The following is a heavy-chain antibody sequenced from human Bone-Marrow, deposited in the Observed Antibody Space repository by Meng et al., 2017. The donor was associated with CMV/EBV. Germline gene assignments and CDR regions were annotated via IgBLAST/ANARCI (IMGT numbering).Heavy chain of an antibody. CDR1: GYTFTGYY. CDR2: INPNSGGT. V-gene: IGHV1-2*02. D-gene: IGHD7-27*01. CDR3: ARVHWGSEVRFDY. J-gene: IGHJ4*02. Sequence: ASVKVSCKASGYTFTGYYMHWVRQAPGQGLEWMGWINPNSGGTNYAQKFQGRVTMTRDTSISTAYMELSRLRSDDTAVYYCARVHWGSEVRFDYWGQGTLVTVSS.